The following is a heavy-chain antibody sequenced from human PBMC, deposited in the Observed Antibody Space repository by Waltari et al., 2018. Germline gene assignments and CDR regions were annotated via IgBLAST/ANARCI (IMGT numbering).Heavy chain of an antibody. D-gene: IGHD5-12*01. CDR1: GFSFSDHY. J-gene: IGHJ4*02. Sequence: EVQLVESGGGLVQPGGSLRLSCAASGFSFSDHYIDWVRQAPGKGLEWVGLTRNKVNSYTTEYAASVKGRFTISRDDSKNSLHLQMNSLKTEDTAVYYCAREAATIQTYFDYWGQGTLVTVSS. CDR2: TRNKVNSYTT. V-gene: IGHV3-72*01. CDR3: AREAATIQTYFDY.